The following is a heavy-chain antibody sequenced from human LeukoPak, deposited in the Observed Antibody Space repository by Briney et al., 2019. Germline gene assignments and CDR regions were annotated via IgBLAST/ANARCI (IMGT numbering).Heavy chain of an antibody. Sequence: SETLSLTCTVSGGSISSYYWSWIRQPPGKGLEWIGYIYYSGSTNYNPSLKSRVTISVDTSKNQFSLKLSSVTAADTAVYYCASEPGETVSLDYWGQGTLVTVSS. CDR2: IYYSGST. V-gene: IGHV4-59*12. J-gene: IGHJ4*02. CDR3: ASEPGETVSLDY. D-gene: IGHD7-27*01. CDR1: GGSISSYY.